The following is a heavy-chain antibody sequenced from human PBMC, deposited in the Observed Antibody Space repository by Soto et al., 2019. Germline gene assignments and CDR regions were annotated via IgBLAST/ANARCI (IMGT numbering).Heavy chain of an antibody. CDR1: GFTFSSYG. Sequence: GGSLRLSCAASGFTFSSYGMTWVRQAPGKGLEWVSFSSATGAGTYYADSVKGRFTISRDNSKNTLYLQMSSLRADDTAVYYCAKDRRAGGNYGFYSDFWGQGALVTVS. CDR2: SSATGAGT. V-gene: IGHV3-23*01. CDR3: AKDRRAGGNYGFYSDF. J-gene: IGHJ4*02. D-gene: IGHD1-7*01.